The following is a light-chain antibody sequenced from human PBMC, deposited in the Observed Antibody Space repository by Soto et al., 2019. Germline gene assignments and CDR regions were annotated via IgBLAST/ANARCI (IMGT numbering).Light chain of an antibody. J-gene: IGLJ2*01. CDR1: SGHSNYK. CDR2: VGTDGSVG. V-gene: IGLV9-49*03. CDR3: GADHGSGRDFVVV. Sequence: QAVVTQPPSASGSLGAAVTLTCTLSSGHSNYKVDWYQQRPGKGPRFLMRVGTDGSVGSKGDGIPDRFSVFGSGLNRFLTISNIQEEDESDYHCGADHGSGRDFVVVFGGGTKLTVL.